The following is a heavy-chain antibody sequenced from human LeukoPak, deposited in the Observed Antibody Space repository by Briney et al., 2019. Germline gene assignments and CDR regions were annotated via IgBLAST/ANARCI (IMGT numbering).Heavy chain of an antibody. CDR2: ISYDGSNK. CDR1: GFTFSSYA. J-gene: IGHJ3*02. D-gene: IGHD5-24*01. CDR3: ARDGLGEMATIDAFDI. V-gene: IGHV3-30-3*01. Sequence: PGRSLRLSCAASGFTFSSYAMHWVRQAPGKGLEWVAVISYDGSNKYYADSVKGRFTISRDNSKNTLYLQMNSLRAEDTAVYYCARDGLGEMATIDAFDIWGQGTMVTVSS.